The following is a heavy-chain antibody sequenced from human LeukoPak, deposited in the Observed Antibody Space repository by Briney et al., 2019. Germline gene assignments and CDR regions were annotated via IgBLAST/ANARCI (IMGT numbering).Heavy chain of an antibody. J-gene: IGHJ4*02. D-gene: IGHD2-2*01. CDR2: ISGSGGSI. CDR1: GFTFSSYA. Sequence: QAGGSLRLSCAASGFTFSSYAMSWVRQAPGKGLEWVSDISGSGGSIYYADSVKGRFTISRDNSKNTLYLQMNSLSAEATAVYYCAKDDFCSRTSGYFDYWGQGTLVTVSS. CDR3: AKDDFCSRTSGYFDY. V-gene: IGHV3-23*01.